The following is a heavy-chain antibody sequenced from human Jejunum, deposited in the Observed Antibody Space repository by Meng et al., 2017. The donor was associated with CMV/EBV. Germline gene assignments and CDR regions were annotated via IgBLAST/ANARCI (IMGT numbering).Heavy chain of an antibody. J-gene: IGHJ6*02. CDR3: ARDFQLYYYHYYGMDV. Sequence: FTFTDHAMHWVRQAPGKGLEWVSGITWKGDTIGYADSVKGRFTISRDNAKKSLYLQMNSLRPEDTALYYCARDFQLYYYHYYGMDVWGQGTTVTAP. CDR2: ITWKGDTI. D-gene: IGHD2-2*01. CDR1: FTFTDHA. V-gene: IGHV3-9*01.